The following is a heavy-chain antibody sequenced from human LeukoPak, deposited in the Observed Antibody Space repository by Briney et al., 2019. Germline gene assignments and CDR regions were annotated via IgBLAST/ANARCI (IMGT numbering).Heavy chain of an antibody. Sequence: SGGSLRLSCAAAGFTFSSYTMTWVRQAPGKGLEWVSAISGSGGSTYYADSVKGRFTISRDNSQNTLYLQMNSLRVEDTAAYYCAKGMFSDYWGQGTLVTVS. V-gene: IGHV3-23*01. CDR1: GFTFSSYT. D-gene: IGHD3-10*02. CDR2: ISGSGGST. J-gene: IGHJ4*02. CDR3: AKGMFSDY.